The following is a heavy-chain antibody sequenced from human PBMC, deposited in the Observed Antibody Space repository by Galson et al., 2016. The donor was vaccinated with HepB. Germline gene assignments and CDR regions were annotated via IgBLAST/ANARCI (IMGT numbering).Heavy chain of an antibody. Sequence: QSGAEVKKPGESLKISCKTSGYHFSIYWIGWVRQMPGKGLEWIGMIYPADSDARYSPSFQGQVTLPVAESLSPAYFQWSSVKDSDSPIYYFARQAPGAYCSGATCYSLEYLDHWGQGTLVTVSS. CDR1: GYHFSIYW. J-gene: IGHJ1*01. D-gene: IGHD2-2*02. CDR3: ARQAPGAYCSGATCYSLEYLDH. CDR2: IYPADSDA. V-gene: IGHV5-51*01.